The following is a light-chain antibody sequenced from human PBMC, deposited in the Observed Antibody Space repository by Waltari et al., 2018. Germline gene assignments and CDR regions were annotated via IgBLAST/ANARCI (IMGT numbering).Light chain of an antibody. CDR3: LQSSQWPYA. CDR2: KVS. CDR1: QSLVQSDGNTF. V-gene: IGKV2-30*02. Sequence: DVVMTQSPLSLAVTLGQPASISCWSSQSLVQSDGNTFLNWFHQRPGQSPRRLIYKVSNRVSGVPDRFSGSGSGTDFTLKISRVEAEDVGIYYCLQSSQWPYAFGQGTKLEIK. J-gene: IGKJ2*01.